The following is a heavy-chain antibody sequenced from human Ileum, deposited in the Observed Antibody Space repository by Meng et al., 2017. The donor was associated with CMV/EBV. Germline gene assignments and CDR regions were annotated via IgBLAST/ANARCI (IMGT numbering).Heavy chain of an antibody. CDR3: AREGPTDWGRALDY. CDR1: CGSLSSYY. CDR2: IYPRGSS. Sequence: LQWMRSEHMKRSYAFSLSCSCTCGSLSSYYWSWRRPRAGKGLEWIGPIYPRGSSNFNSSLKSRVTMSVDTSKNQFSMKLNSVTAADTAVYYCAREGPTDWGRALDYWGQGTLVTVSS. J-gene: IGHJ4*02. D-gene: IGHD7-27*01. V-gene: IGHV4-4*07.